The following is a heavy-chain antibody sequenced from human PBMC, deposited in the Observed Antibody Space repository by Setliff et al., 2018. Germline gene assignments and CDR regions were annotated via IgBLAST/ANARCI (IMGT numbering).Heavy chain of an antibody. CDR1: GGTFINYA. V-gene: IGHV1-69*13. D-gene: IGHD6-13*01. J-gene: IGHJ6*02. CDR2: IIPIFGTA. Sequence: ASVKVSCKASGGTFINYAISWVRQAPGQGLEWMGGIIPIFGTANYAQKFQGRVTITADESTSTAYMELRSLRSDDTAVYYCARVGSSSWLHPDVYYYYGMDVWGQGTTVTVS. CDR3: ARVGSSSWLHPDVYYYYGMDV.